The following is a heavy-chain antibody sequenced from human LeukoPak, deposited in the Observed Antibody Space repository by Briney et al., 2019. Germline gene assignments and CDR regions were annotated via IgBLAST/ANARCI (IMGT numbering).Heavy chain of an antibody. D-gene: IGHD3-22*01. V-gene: IGHV4-39*07. J-gene: IGHJ3*02. CDR3: ASEIASPLQYYYDSSGYGAFDI. Sequence: PSETLSLTCTVSGGSISSSSYYWGWIRQPPGKGLEWIGSIYYSGSTYYNPSLKSRVTISVDTSKNQFSLKLSSVTAADTAVYYCASEIASPLQYYYDSSGYGAFDIWGQGTMVTVSS. CDR1: GGSISSSSYY. CDR2: IYYSGST.